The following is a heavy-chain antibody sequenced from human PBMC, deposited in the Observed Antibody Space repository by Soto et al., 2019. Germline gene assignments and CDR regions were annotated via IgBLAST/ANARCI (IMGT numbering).Heavy chain of an antibody. J-gene: IGHJ6*02. CDR3: ARVPKGVEYGDYVGYDYNGMDV. D-gene: IGHD4-17*01. CDR1: GYTFTSYG. V-gene: IGHV1-18*01. CDR2: ISAYNGNT. Sequence: ASVKVSCKASGYTFTSYGISWVRQAPGQGPEWMGWISAYNGNTNYAQKLQGRVTMTTDTSTSTAYMEVRSLRSDDTAVYYCARVPKGVEYGDYVGYDYNGMDVWGQGTTVTVYS.